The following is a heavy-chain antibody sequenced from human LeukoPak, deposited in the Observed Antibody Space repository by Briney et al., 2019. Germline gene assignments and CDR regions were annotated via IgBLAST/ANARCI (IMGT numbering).Heavy chain of an antibody. CDR1: GYTFTGYY. Sequence: GASVKVSRKASGYTFTGYYIHWVRQAPGQGLEWMGWINPNSGGTNYAQKFQGRVTMTRDTSISTAYMELSRLRSDDTAVYYCARAALVGATGDYWGQGTLVTVSS. D-gene: IGHD1-26*01. CDR2: INPNSGGT. V-gene: IGHV1-2*02. CDR3: ARAALVGATGDY. J-gene: IGHJ4*02.